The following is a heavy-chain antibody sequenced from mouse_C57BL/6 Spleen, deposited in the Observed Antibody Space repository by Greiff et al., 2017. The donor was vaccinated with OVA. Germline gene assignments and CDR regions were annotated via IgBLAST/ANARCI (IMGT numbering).Heavy chain of an antibody. D-gene: IGHD1-1*01. J-gene: IGHJ1*03. V-gene: IGHV2-2*01. CDR1: GFSLTSYG. CDR2: IWSGGST. Sequence: QVQLQQSGPGLVQPSQSLSITCTVSGFSLTSYGVHWVRQSPGKGLEWLGVIWSGGSTDYNAAFISRLSISKDNSKSQVFFKMNSLQADDTAIYYCARNPSTVVAHWYFDVWGTGTTVTVSS. CDR3: ARNPSTVVAHWYFDV.